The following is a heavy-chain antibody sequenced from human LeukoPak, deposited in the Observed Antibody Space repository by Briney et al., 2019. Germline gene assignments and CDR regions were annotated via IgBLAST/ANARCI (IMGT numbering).Heavy chain of an antibody. J-gene: IGHJ4*02. CDR1: GFTFSSYG. V-gene: IGHV3-33*01. CDR2: IWYDGSNK. Sequence: GGSLRLSCAASGFTFSSYGMHWVRQAPGKGLEWVAVIWYDGSNKYYADSVKGRFTISRDNAKNSLYLQMNSLRAEDTAVYYCARDLVPAAKWGQGTLVTVSS. CDR3: ARDLVPAAK. D-gene: IGHD2-2*01.